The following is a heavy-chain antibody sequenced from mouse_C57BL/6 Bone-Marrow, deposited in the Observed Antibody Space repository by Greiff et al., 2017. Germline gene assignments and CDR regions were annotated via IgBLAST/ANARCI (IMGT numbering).Heavy chain of an antibody. J-gene: IGHJ1*03. CDR1: GFTFSSYA. D-gene: IGHD1-1*01. CDR3: TRESYYGSSYDGYFDV. CDR2: ISSGGDYI. V-gene: IGHV5-9-1*02. Sequence: EVQLVESGEGLVKPGGSLKLSCAASGFTFSSYAMSWVRQTPEKRLEWVAYISSGGDYIYYADTVKGRFTISRDNARNTLYLQMSSLKSEDTAMYYCTRESYYGSSYDGYFDVWGTGTTVTVSS.